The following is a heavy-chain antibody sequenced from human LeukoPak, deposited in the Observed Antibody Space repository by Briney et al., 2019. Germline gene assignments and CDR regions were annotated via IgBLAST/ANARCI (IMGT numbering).Heavy chain of an antibody. CDR3: SREHYFYYLDA. Sequence: GGSLRLSCAASGFTFSSYSMNWVRQAPGKGLEWVSSISSSSSYIYYGDSVKGRFTISRDNAKNSLYLQMNSLRAEDTAVYYCSREHYFYYLDAWGKGTTVTVSS. CDR1: GFTFSSYS. J-gene: IGHJ6*03. V-gene: IGHV3-21*01. CDR2: ISSSSSYI.